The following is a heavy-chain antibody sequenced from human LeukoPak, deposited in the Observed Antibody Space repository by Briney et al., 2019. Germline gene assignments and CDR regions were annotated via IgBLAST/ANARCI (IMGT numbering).Heavy chain of an antibody. CDR1: GGSISSSSYY. CDR3: ARDLKTYNWNDLGWFDP. CDR2: IYYSGST. Sequence: SETLSLTCTVSGGSISSSSYYWGWIRQPPGKGLEWIGSIYYSGSTYYNPSLKSRVTISVDTSKNQFSLKLSSVTAADTAVYYCARDLKTYNWNDLGWFDPWGQGTLVTVSS. J-gene: IGHJ5*02. V-gene: IGHV4-39*07. D-gene: IGHD1-1*01.